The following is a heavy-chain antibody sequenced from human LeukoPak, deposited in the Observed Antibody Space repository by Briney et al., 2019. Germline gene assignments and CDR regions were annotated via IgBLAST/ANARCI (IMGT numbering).Heavy chain of an antibody. J-gene: IGHJ4*02. D-gene: IGHD2-2*01. CDR1: GYSISSGYY. CDR2: IYHSGST. V-gene: IGHV4-38-2*02. CDR3: ARDTN. Sequence: PSETLSLTCTVSGYSISSGYYWGWIRSPPGKGLEWIGSIYHSGSTYYNPSLKSRVTISVDTSKNQFSLKLSSVTAADTAVYYCARDTNWGQGTLVTVSS.